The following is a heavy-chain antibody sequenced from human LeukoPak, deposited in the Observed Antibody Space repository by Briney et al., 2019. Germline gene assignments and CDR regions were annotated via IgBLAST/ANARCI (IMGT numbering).Heavy chain of an antibody. D-gene: IGHD5-24*01. CDR2: INSDGSST. CDR1: GFTFSSYW. Sequence: GESLKISCVASGFTFSSYWMHWVRQAPGKGLVWVSRINSDGSSTSYADSVKGRFTISRDNAKNTLYLQMNSLRAEDTAVYYCASQRWLQSSFDYWGQGTLVTVSS. J-gene: IGHJ4*02. CDR3: ASQRWLQSSFDY. V-gene: IGHV3-74*01.